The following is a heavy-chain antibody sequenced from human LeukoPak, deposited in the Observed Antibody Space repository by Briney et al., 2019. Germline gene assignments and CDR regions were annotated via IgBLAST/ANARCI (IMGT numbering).Heavy chain of an antibody. Sequence: SGGSLRLSCVASGFTFSSYGMHWVRQAPGKGLEWVAVIWYDGTNKYYADSMKGRFTISRDSSRNTLYLQMNSLRAEDTAVYYCARAAYDNSGYLTLWGQGTLVTVSS. CDR3: ARAAYDNSGYLTL. D-gene: IGHD3-22*01. J-gene: IGHJ4*02. V-gene: IGHV3-33*01. CDR2: IWYDGTNK. CDR1: GFTFSSYG.